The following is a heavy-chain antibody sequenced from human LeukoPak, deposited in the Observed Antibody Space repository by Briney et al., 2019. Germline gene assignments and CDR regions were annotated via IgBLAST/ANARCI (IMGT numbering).Heavy chain of an antibody. CDR2: ISGSGGST. J-gene: IGHJ5*02. CDR1: GFTFSSFG. Sequence: GGSLRLSCAASGFTFSSFGMTWVRQAPGKGLDWVSAISGSGGSTYYADSVKGRFTISRDNSKNTLYLQMNSLRAEDTAIYYCATLSGSSSLPWGQGTLVTVSS. V-gene: IGHV3-23*01. CDR3: ATLSGSSSLP. D-gene: IGHD6-13*01.